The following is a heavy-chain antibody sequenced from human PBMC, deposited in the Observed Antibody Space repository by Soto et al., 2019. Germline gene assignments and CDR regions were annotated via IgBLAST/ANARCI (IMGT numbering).Heavy chain of an antibody. D-gene: IGHD3-22*01. CDR2: IWYDGSNK. CDR3: ARAGSPYYYDSLTPFDY. CDR1: GFTFSSYG. Sequence: GGSLRLSCAASGFTFSSYGMHWVRQAPGRGLEWVAVIWYDGSNKYYADSVKGRFTISRDNSKNTLYLQMNSLRAEDTAVYYCARAGSPYYYDSLTPFDYWGQGTLVTVSS. J-gene: IGHJ4*02. V-gene: IGHV3-33*01.